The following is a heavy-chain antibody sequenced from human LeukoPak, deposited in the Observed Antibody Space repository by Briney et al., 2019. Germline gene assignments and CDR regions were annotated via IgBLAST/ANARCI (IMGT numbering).Heavy chain of an antibody. CDR2: IYHSGST. Sequence: SETLSLTCTVSGYSISSGYYWGWIRQPPGKGLEWIGSIYHSGSTYYNPSLKSPVTISVDTSKNQFSLKLSSVTAADTAVYYCAREDIVVVPAALRVHDYWGQGTLVTVSS. CDR3: AREDIVVVPAALRVHDY. V-gene: IGHV4-38-2*02. J-gene: IGHJ4*02. CDR1: GYSISSGYY. D-gene: IGHD2-2*01.